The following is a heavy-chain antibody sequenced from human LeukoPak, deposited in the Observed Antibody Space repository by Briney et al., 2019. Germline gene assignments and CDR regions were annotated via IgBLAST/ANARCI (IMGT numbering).Heavy chain of an antibody. CDR3: ARPTYCGSNCYVNFDY. D-gene: IGHD2-21*02. Sequence: GASVKVSCKTSGYTFATYSMHWVRQAPGQGLEWMGYIKPNSGVTNYAQKFRGRVTMTWDTSISTAYIELSGLTSDDTAIYYCARPTYCGSNCYVNFDYWGQGTLVTVPS. CDR1: GYTFATYS. V-gene: IGHV1-2*02. J-gene: IGHJ4*02. CDR2: IKPNSGVT.